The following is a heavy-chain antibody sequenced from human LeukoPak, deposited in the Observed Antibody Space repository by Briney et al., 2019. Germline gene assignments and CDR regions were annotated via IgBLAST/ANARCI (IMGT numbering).Heavy chain of an antibody. CDR3: ARVLEDTAMDNWLDP. J-gene: IGHJ5*02. CDR1: GGTFSSYT. D-gene: IGHD5-18*01. CDR2: IIPILGIA. Sequence: SVKVSCKASGGTFSSYTISWVRQAPGQGLEWMGRIIPILGIANYAQKFQGRVTITADKSTSTAYMELSSLRSEDTAVYYCARVLEDTAMDNWLDPWGQGTLVTVSS. V-gene: IGHV1-69*02.